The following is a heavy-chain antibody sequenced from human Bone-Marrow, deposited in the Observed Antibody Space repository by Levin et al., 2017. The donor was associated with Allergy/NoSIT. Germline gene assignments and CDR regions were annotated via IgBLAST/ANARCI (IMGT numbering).Heavy chain of an antibody. J-gene: IGHJ5*02. V-gene: IGHV1-8*01. CDR1: GYSFTSYN. CDR2: MNPKSGRT. CDR3: ARAHYIDGQAPHPNWLDP. D-gene: IGHD5-12*01. Sequence: ASVKVSCKASGYSFTSYNINWVRQATGQGLEWMGWMNPKSGRTGYAQKFEDRVTMTRNTSTNTAYMELSSLKSEDTAVYYCARAHYIDGQAPHPNWLDPWGQGTVVSVSS.